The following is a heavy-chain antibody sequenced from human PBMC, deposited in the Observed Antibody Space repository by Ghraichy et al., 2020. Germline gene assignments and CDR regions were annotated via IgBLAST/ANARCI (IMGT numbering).Heavy chain of an antibody. CDR3: ARDGGDDVVVPAATAVVDYYYGMDV. V-gene: IGHV3-7*01. CDR1: EFTFSRYW. CDR2: INQDGSEK. J-gene: IGHJ6*02. D-gene: IGHD2-2*01. Sequence: SCAASEFTFSRYWMIWVRQTPGKRLEWVANINQDGSEKYYVDSVKGRFTISRDNAKKSLFLQMNSLRVEDTAVYYCARDGGDDVVVPAATAVVDYYYGMDVWGQGTTVIVFS.